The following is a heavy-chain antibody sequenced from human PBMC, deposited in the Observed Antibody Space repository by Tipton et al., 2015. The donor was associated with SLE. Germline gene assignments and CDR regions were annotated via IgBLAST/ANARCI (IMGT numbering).Heavy chain of an antibody. Sequence: SLRLSCAASGFTFSSYAMHWVRQAPGKGLEWVAVISYDGSNKYYADSVKGRFTISRDNSKNTLYLQMNSLRAEDTAVYYCARDRDGRNYYYGMDVWGQGTTVTVSS. CDR1: GFTFSSYA. D-gene: IGHD3-10*01. CDR2: ISYDGSNK. V-gene: IGHV3-30*04. J-gene: IGHJ6*02. CDR3: ARDRDGRNYYYGMDV.